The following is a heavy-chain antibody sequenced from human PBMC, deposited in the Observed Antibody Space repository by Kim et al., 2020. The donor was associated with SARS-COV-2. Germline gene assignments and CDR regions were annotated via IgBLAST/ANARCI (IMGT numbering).Heavy chain of an antibody. V-gene: IGHV3-30*18. CDR2: ISYDGSNK. D-gene: IGHD6-19*01. CDR1: EFIFSNYG. J-gene: IGHJ4*02. Sequence: GGSLRLSCVASEFIFSNYGIHWVRQAPGKGLEWVAVISYDGSNKYYADSVKGRFNISRDNSKNTVHLQMNSLRAEDTAMYYCSKDVAGTVGGGGYWGQGTLVTVSS. CDR3: SKDVAGTVGGGGY.